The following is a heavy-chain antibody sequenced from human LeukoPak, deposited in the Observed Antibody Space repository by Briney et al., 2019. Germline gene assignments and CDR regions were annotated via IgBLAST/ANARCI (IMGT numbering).Heavy chain of an antibody. Sequence: ASVKVSCKASSYTFTSYGISWVRQAPGQGLEWMGWISAYNGNTNYAQEFQGRVTITADKSTSTAYMELSSLRSEDTAVYYCARGVRGVIFPYFDYWGQGTLVTVSS. J-gene: IGHJ4*02. D-gene: IGHD3-10*01. CDR2: ISAYNGNT. V-gene: IGHV1-18*01. CDR1: SYTFTSYG. CDR3: ARGVRGVIFPYFDY.